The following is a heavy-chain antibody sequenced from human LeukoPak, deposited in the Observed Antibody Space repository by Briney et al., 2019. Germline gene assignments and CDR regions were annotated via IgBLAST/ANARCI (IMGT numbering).Heavy chain of an antibody. J-gene: IGHJ4*02. CDR2: ISSSSSYI. V-gene: IGHV3-21*01. CDR3: AKDMGGDVDTAMVFDY. Sequence: GGSLRLSCAASGFTFSSYTINWVRQAPGKGLEWVSSISSSSSYIYYADSVKGRFTISRDNAKNSLYLQMNSLRAEDTAVYYCAKDMGGDVDTAMVFDYWGQGTLVTVSS. CDR1: GFTFSSYT. D-gene: IGHD5-18*01.